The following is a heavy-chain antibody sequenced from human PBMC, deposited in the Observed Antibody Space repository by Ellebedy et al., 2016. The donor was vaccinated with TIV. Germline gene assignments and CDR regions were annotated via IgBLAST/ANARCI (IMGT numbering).Heavy chain of an antibody. V-gene: IGHV3-7*01. Sequence: PGGSLRLSCEASGFSFRSYWMSWVRQAPGKGLEWVANIYQDGSEQYYVDSVEGRFTISRDNAKNSLYLEMKSLRAEDTAVYYCARRGSYGDYAVQVNNWFDSWGQGTPVTVSP. CDR3: ARRGSYGDYAVQVNNWFDS. J-gene: IGHJ5*01. D-gene: IGHD4-17*01. CDR1: GFSFRSYW. CDR2: IYQDGSEQ.